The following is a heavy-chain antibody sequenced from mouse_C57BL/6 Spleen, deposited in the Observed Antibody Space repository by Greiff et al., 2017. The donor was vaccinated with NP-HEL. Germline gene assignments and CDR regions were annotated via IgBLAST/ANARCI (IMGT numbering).Heavy chain of an antibody. CDR2: IDPETGGT. J-gene: IGHJ2*01. Sequence: QVQLKESGAELVRPGASVTLSCKASGYTFTDYEMHWVKQTPVHGLEWIGAIDPETGGTAYNQKFKGKAILTADKSSSTAYMELRSLTSEDSAVYYCTRRKYNWAFDYWGQGTTLTVSS. D-gene: IGHD4-1*01. V-gene: IGHV1-15*01. CDR3: TRRKYNWAFDY. CDR1: GYTFTDYE.